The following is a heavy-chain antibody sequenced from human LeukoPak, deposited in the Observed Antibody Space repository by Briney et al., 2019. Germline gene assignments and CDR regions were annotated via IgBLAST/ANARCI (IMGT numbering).Heavy chain of an antibody. Sequence: ASARVSCKASGHTFTDYHVHWVRQPPGQKLEWMGWIIPNSGDTYYAQKFRDRVTMTRDTSISTVYMELNRLTSDDTAIYYCVRDLRTRVATPYHIDSWGQGTLVTVSS. V-gene: IGHV1-2*02. D-gene: IGHD5-12*01. CDR2: IIPNSGDT. CDR1: GHTFTDYH. J-gene: IGHJ4*02. CDR3: VRDLRTRVATPYHIDS.